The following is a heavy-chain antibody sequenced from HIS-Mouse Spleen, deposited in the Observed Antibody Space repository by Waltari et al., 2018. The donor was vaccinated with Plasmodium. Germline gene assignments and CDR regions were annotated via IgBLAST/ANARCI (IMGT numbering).Heavy chain of an antibody. J-gene: IGHJ4*02. Sequence: EVQLVESGGGLVKPGGSLRLSCAASGITFSSYSMNWVRQAPGKGLEWVSSISSSSRYKYYADSGKGRFTISRDNAKNSLYLQMNSLRAEDTAVYYCARDHNWNYDYWGQGTLVTVSS. V-gene: IGHV3-21*01. CDR3: ARDHNWNYDY. CDR2: ISSSSRYK. CDR1: GITFSSYS. D-gene: IGHD1-7*01.